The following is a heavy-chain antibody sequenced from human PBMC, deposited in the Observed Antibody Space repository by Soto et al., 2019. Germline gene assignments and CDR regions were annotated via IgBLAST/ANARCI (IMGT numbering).Heavy chain of an antibody. D-gene: IGHD3-22*01. CDR1: GYTFTSYG. Sequence: ASVKVSCKASGYTFTSYGISWVRQAPGQGLEWMGWISAYNGNTNYAQKLQGRVTMTTDTSTSTAYMELRSLRSDDTAVYYCARETYSYDSSGYPLSNAFDIWGQGTMVTV. J-gene: IGHJ3*02. CDR2: ISAYNGNT. CDR3: ARETYSYDSSGYPLSNAFDI. V-gene: IGHV1-18*04.